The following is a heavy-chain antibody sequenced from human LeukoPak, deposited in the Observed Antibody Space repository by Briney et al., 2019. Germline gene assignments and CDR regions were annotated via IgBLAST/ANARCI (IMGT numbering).Heavy chain of an antibody. D-gene: IGHD3-22*01. CDR2: ISGSGGST. V-gene: IGHV3-23*01. CDR3: ANAPSVDTGGYSYFDY. J-gene: IGHJ4*02. Sequence: RAGGSLRLSCAASGFTFSSYAMSWVRQAPGKGLGWVSAISGSGGSTYYADSVKGRFTSSRDNSKNTLYLQMTRLRTEDTAVYYCANAPSVDTGGYSYFDYWGQGALVTVSS. CDR1: GFTFSSYA.